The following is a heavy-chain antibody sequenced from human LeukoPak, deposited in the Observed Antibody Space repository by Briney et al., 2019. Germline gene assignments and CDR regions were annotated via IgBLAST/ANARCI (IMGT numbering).Heavy chain of an antibody. D-gene: IGHD3-22*01. CDR3: ATSYHYDSSGYPNYFDY. V-gene: IGHV1-18*01. CDR2: IGAYNGNT. Sequence: ASVKVSCKASGYTFTSYGITWLRQAPGQGLEWMGWIGAYNGNTEYALKLQGRVTMTTDTSTNTAYMELRSLRSDDTAVYYCATSYHYDSSGYPNYFDYWGQGTLVTVSS. CDR1: GYTFTSYG. J-gene: IGHJ4*02.